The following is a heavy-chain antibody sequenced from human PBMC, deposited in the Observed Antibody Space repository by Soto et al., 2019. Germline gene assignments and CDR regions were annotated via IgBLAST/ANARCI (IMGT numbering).Heavy chain of an antibody. J-gene: IGHJ4*02. CDR1: GYTFTSYA. V-gene: IGHV1-3*01. Sequence: QVQLVQSGAEVKKPGASVKVSCKASGYTFTSYAMHWVRQAPGQRLEWMGWINAGNGNTKYSQKFQGRVTITRATSASTAYMELSSLRSEDTAVYYCARVGGYYFDSSGLDYWGQGTLVTVSS. CDR2: INAGNGNT. D-gene: IGHD3-22*01. CDR3: ARVGGYYFDSSGLDY.